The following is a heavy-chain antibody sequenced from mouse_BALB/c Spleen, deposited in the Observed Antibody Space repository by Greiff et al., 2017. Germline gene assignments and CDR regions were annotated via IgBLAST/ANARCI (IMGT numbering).Heavy chain of an antibody. CDR1: GYSITSDYA. CDR3: ARGGGYAMDY. J-gene: IGHJ4*01. Sequence: EVQGVESGPGLVKPSQSLSLTCTVTGYSITSDYAWNWIRQFPGNKLEWMGYISYSGSTSYNPSLKSRISITRDTSKNQFFLQLNSVTTEDTATYYCARGGGYAMDYWGQGTSVTVSS. CDR2: ISYSGST. V-gene: IGHV3-2*02.